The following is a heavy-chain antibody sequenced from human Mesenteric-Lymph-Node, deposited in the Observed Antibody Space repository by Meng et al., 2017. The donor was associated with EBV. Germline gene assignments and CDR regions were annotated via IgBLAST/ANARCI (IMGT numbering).Heavy chain of an antibody. CDR2: MNPKSGNT. CDR1: GYTFNSYD. D-gene: IGHD6-19*01. CDR3: ARRQLGSTSGWIYQTWFDP. J-gene: IGHJ5*02. Sequence: VQLVQSGAGVERPGASGKVSCTASGYTFNSYDIHWVRQAPGQGLEWMGWMNPKSGNTDYAQKFQGRITMTMHSSINTVYMELSALTYEDTAVYFCARRQLGSTSGWIYQTWFDPWGQGTLVTVSS. V-gene: IGHV1-8*01.